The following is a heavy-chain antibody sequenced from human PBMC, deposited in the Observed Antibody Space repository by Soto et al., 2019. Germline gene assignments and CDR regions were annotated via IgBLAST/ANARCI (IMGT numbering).Heavy chain of an antibody. J-gene: IGHJ4*02. CDR3: ARGIYNTSSFFDS. V-gene: IGHV4-30-4*01. D-gene: IGHD6-6*01. CDR1: GDSISTDDYY. CDR2: IYYSGNT. Sequence: SETLSLTCTVSGDSISTDDYYWNWIRQPPGKGLEWIGYIYYSGNTYYIPSLKSRVTISVDTSKNQISLKLNSVTAADTAVYYCARGIYNTSSFFDSWGQGTLVTVSS.